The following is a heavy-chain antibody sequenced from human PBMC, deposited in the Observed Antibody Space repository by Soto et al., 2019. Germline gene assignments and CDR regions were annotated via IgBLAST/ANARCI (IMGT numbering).Heavy chain of an antibody. CDR2: IYPGDSDT. J-gene: IGHJ5*02. CDR1: GYSFTSYW. V-gene: IGHV5-51*01. CDR3: ASLSPGLYYYDSSGPNWFDP. D-gene: IGHD3-22*01. Sequence: PGESLKISCKGSGYSFTSYWIAWVRQMPGKGLEWMGIIYPGDSDTRYSPSFQGQVTISVDKSISTAYLQWSSLKASDTAMYYCASLSPGLYYYDSSGPNWFDPWGQGTLVTVSS.